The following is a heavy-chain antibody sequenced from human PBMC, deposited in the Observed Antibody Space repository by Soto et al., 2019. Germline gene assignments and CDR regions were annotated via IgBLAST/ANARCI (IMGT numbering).Heavy chain of an antibody. CDR2: IYYSGST. J-gene: IGHJ6*02. CDR3: ARERAVAQWGMDV. D-gene: IGHD6-19*01. V-gene: IGHV4-59*01. CDR1: GGSISSYY. Sequence: SETLSLTCTVSGGSISSYYWSWIRQPPGKGLEWIGYIYYSGSTNYNPSLKSRVTISVDTSKNQFSLKLSSVTAADTAVYYCARERAVAQWGMDVWGQGTTGTVSS.